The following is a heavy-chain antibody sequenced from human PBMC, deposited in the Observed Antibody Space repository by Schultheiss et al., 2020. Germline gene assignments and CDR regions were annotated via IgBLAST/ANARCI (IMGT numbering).Heavy chain of an antibody. J-gene: IGHJ3*02. D-gene: IGHD4-17*01. V-gene: IGHV2-70*11. CDR1: GFSLSTSGMC. CDR2: IDWDDDK. CDR3: ARMVDYGDSIDAFDI. Sequence: SCPTLVKPTQTLTLTCTFSGFSLSTSGMCVSWIRQPPGKALEWLARIDWDDDKYYSTSLKTRLTISKDTSKNQVVLTMTNMDPVDTATYYCARMVDYGDSIDAFDIWGQGTMVTVSS.